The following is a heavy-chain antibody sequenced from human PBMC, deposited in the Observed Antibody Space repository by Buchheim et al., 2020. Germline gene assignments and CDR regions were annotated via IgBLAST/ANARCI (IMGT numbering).Heavy chain of an antibody. CDR3: ARHGMDV. J-gene: IGHJ6*02. CDR2: TWYDGDSK. V-gene: IGHV3-33*01. Sequence: QVRLVESGGGVVQPGTSLRLSCATSGFMFSNYAMHWVRQAPGKGLEWVAVTWYDGDSKYYGDSVKGRFTISRDNSKNTLYLQMNSLRPEDTAVYYCARHGMDVWGQGTT. CDR1: GFMFSNYA.